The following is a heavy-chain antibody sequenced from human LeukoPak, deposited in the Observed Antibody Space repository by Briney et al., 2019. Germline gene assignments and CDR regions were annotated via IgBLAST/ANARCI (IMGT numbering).Heavy chain of an antibody. Sequence: GGSLRLSCAASGFTFSSCAMSWVRQAPGKGLEWVSAISGSGGSTYYADSVKGRFTISRDNSKNTLYLQMNSLRAEDTAVYYCAKGRGTAYYDFWSGYSYFDYWGQGTLVTVSS. D-gene: IGHD3-3*01. CDR3: AKGRGTAYYDFWSGYSYFDY. V-gene: IGHV3-23*01. J-gene: IGHJ4*02. CDR2: ISGSGGST. CDR1: GFTFSSCA.